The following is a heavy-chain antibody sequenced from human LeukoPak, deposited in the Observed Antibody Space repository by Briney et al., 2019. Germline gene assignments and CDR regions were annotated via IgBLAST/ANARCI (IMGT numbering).Heavy chain of an antibody. D-gene: IGHD3-22*01. CDR3: ARLYYYDSSGSRYYFDY. V-gene: IGHV4-4*07. CDR1: GGSISSYY. Sequence: SETLSLTCTVSGGSISSYYWSWIRQPAGKGLEWIGRIYTSGSTNYNPSLKSRVTMSVDTSKNQFSLKLGSVTAADTAVYYCARLYYYDSSGSRYYFDYWGQGTLVTVSS. J-gene: IGHJ4*02. CDR2: IYTSGST.